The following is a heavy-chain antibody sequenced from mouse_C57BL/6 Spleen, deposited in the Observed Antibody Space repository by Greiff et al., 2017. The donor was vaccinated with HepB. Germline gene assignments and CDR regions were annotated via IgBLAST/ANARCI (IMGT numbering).Heavy chain of an antibody. CDR1: GFSLSTSGMG. CDR3: ARTYYYGSSPPEFAY. J-gene: IGHJ3*01. CDR2: IYWDDDK. Sequence: QVTLKVSGPGILQSSQTLSLTCSFSGFSLSTSGMGVSWIRQPSGKGLEWLAHIYWDDDKRYNPSLKSRLTISKDTSRNQVFLKITSVDTADTATYYCARTYYYGSSPPEFAYWGQGTLVTVSA. D-gene: IGHD1-1*01. V-gene: IGHV8-12*01.